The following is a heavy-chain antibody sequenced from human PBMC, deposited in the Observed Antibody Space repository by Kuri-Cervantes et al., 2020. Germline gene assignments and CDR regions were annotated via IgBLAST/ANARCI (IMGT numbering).Heavy chain of an antibody. J-gene: IGHJ5*01. CDR1: GYSISSGYY. CDR2: IYHSGST. V-gene: IGHV4-38-2*01. Sequence: SETLSLTCAVSGYSISSGYYWGWIRQPPGKGLEWIGNIYHSGSTYYNPSLKSRVTISVDTSKNQFSLTLTSVTAADTAVYYCASTSGLSGSALDSWGQGTLVTVSS. D-gene: IGHD6-19*01. CDR3: ASTSGLSGSALDS.